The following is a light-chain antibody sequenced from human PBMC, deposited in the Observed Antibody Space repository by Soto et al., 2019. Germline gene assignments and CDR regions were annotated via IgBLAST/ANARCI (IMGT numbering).Light chain of an antibody. J-gene: IGLJ1*01. CDR3: SSFTGTSSQFV. CDR2: EVN. Sequence: QSALTQPASVSGSPGQSITFSCTGSNTDIGGSVYVSWYQQHPGKAPELLIYEVNNRPSGVSSRFSGSKSGNTASLTISGLQPEDEASYFCSSFTGTSSQFVFGSGTQLTVL. CDR1: NTDIGGSVY. V-gene: IGLV2-14*01.